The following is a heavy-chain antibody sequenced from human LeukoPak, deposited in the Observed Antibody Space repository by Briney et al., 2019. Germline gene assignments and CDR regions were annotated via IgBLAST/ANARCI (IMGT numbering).Heavy chain of an antibody. V-gene: IGHV3-7*01. CDR1: GFGFSSYW. CDR2: IKQDGNVK. D-gene: IGHD6-19*01. CDR3: AREGVRLAGYPYDY. J-gene: IGHJ4*02. Sequence: GGSLRLSCEASGFGFSSYWMGWVRQAPGKGLQWVANIKQDGNVKYYVESVKGRFTISRDNAKNSLYLQMNSLRVDDTAVYYCAREGVRLAGYPYDYWGRGTLVTVSS.